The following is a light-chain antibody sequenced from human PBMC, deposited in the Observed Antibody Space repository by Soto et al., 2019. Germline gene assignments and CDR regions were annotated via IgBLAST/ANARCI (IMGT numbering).Light chain of an antibody. Sequence: EVLFTQSPGTLSLSPGERSTLSCRASQSVSSSDLAWYQQKPGQAPRLVMYDASSRDTGIPDRFSGSGAGTEFTLTISRLDPEDVAVYYCQQYGSSSWTFGQGTKVDIK. J-gene: IGKJ1*01. CDR3: QQYGSSSWT. V-gene: IGKV3-20*01. CDR2: DAS. CDR1: QSVSSSD.